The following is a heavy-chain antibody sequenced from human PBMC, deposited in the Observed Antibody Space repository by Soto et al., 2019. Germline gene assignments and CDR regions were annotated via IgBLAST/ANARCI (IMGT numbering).Heavy chain of an antibody. V-gene: IGHV3-30-3*01. CDR2: ISYDGSNK. Sequence: GGSLRLSCAASGFTFSSYAMHWVRQAPGKGLEWVAVISYDGSNKYYTDSVKGLFTISRDNSKNTLYLQMNSLRAEDTAVYYCARADAFDIWGQGTMVTVSS. CDR1: GFTFSSYA. J-gene: IGHJ3*02. CDR3: ARADAFDI.